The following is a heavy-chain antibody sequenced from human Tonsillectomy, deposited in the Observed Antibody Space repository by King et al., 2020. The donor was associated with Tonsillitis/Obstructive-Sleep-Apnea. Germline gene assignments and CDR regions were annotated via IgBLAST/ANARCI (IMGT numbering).Heavy chain of an antibody. CDR1: GFTFDDYA. Sequence: VQLVESGGGLVQPGRSLRLSCAASGFTFDDYAMHWVRQAPGKGLEWVSGISWNSGSIGYADAVKGRFTISRDNAKNSLYLQMNSLRAEDTALYYCAKARADYYDFWNGYSRSYYFDYWGQGTLVTVSS. V-gene: IGHV3-9*01. J-gene: IGHJ4*02. CDR3: AKARADYYDFWNGYSRSYYFDY. D-gene: IGHD3-3*01. CDR2: ISWNSGSI.